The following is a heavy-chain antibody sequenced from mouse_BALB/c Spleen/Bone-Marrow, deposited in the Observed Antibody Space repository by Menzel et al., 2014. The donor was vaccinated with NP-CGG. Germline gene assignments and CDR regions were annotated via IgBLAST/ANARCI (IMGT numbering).Heavy chain of an antibody. CDR3: ARRWLPYAMDY. CDR2: INPYNDGT. J-gene: IGHJ4*01. V-gene: IGHV1-14*01. D-gene: IGHD2-3*01. Sequence: VQLKDSGPELVKPGASVKMSCKASGYTFTSYIMHWVKQKPGQGLEWIGYINPYNDGTKYNEKFKGKATLTSDKSSSTAYMELGSLTSEDSAVYYCARRWLPYAMDYWGQGTSVTVSS. CDR1: GYTFTSYI.